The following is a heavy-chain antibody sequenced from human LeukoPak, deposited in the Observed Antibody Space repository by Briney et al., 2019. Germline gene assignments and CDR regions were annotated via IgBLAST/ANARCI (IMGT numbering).Heavy chain of an antibody. CDR1: GFTFSSYS. Sequence: GGSLRLSCAASGFTFSSYSMNWVRQAPGKGLEWVSSISSSSSYIYYADSVKGRFTISRDNAKNSLYLQMNSLRAEDTAVYYCARVAVAGTLRYYYYMDVWGKGTTVTVSS. V-gene: IGHV3-21*01. CDR2: ISSSSSYI. CDR3: ARVAVAGTLRYYYYMDV. D-gene: IGHD6-19*01. J-gene: IGHJ6*03.